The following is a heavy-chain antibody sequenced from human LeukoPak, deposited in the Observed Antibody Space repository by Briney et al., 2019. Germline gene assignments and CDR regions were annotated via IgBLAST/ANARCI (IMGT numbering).Heavy chain of an antibody. CDR2: INPNSGGT. Sequence: ASVKVSFKASGYTFTGYYMHWVRQAPGQGLEWMGWINPNSGGTNYAQKFQGRVTMTRDTSISTAYMELSRLRSDDTAVYYCASITMVRGASGAFDIWGQGTMVTVSS. V-gene: IGHV1-2*02. CDR1: GYTFTGYY. CDR3: ASITMVRGASGAFDI. D-gene: IGHD3-10*01. J-gene: IGHJ3*02.